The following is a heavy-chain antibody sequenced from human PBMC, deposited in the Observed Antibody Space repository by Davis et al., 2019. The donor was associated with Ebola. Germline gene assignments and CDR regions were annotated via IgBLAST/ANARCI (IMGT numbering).Heavy chain of an antibody. CDR3: ARHGEWLRTYFDY. Sequence: SETLSLTCAVYGGSFSGYYWSWIRQPPGKGLEWIGEINHSGSTNYNPSLKSRVTISVDTSKNQFSLKLSSVTAADTAVYYCARHGEWLRTYFDYWGQGTLVTVSS. V-gene: IGHV4-34*01. D-gene: IGHD5-12*01. CDR1: GGSFSGYY. J-gene: IGHJ4*02. CDR2: INHSGST.